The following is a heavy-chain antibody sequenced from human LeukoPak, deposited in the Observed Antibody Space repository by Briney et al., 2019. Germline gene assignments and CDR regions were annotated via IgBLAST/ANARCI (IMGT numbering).Heavy chain of an antibody. D-gene: IGHD3-22*01. CDR1: GYTFTGYY. V-gene: IGHV1-2*02. J-gene: IGHJ4*02. CDR3: ARDILSRDYYDSSGYLGY. CDR2: INPNSGGT. Sequence: VASVKVSCKASGYTFTGYYMHWVRQAPGQGLEWMGWINPNSGGTNYAQKFQGRVTMTRDTSISTAYMELSRLRSDDTAVYYCARDILSRDYYDSSGYLGYWGQGTLVTVSS.